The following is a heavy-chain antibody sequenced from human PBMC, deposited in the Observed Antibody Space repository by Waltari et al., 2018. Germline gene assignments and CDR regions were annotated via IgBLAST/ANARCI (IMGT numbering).Heavy chain of an antibody. Sequence: EVQLLESGGGLVQPGGSLRLSCAGSGSPFTSCSMNCVRQAPGKGRGLVSSISSGSSYKYYADAVKGRFTISRDNAKNSLYLQMNSLGAEDTAVYYCARSYDRPDAFDIWGQGTMVTVSS. J-gene: IGHJ3*02. CDR1: GSPFTSCS. CDR3: ARSYDRPDAFDI. CDR2: ISSGSSYK. D-gene: IGHD3-22*01. V-gene: IGHV3-21*01.